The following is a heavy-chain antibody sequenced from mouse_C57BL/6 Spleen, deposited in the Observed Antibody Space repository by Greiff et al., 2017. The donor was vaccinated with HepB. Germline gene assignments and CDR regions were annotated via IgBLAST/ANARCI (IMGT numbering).Heavy chain of an antibody. CDR2: INPSTGGT. V-gene: IGHV1-43*01. Sequence: EVQLQQSGPELVKPGASVKIFCKASGYSFTGYYMHWVKQSSEKSLEWIGEINPSTGGTSYNQKFKGKATLTVDKSSSTAYMQLKSLTSEDSAVYYWARVEGYPAWFAYWGQGTLVTVSA. CDR3: ARVEGYPAWFAY. J-gene: IGHJ3*01. D-gene: IGHD2-2*01. CDR1: GYSFTGYY.